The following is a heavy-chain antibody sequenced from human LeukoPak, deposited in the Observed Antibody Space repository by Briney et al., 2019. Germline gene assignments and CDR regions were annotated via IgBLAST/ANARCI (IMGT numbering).Heavy chain of an antibody. Sequence: PGGSLRLSCAASGFSFSSSGMHWVRQATGKGLEWVAVIWYDGSNEYYADSVKGRFTISRDNSKNTLHLQMNSLRVEDTSVYYCAREISMFVNAFDLWGQGTLVAVSS. J-gene: IGHJ3*01. D-gene: IGHD3-10*02. CDR2: IWYDGSNE. CDR3: AREISMFVNAFDL. CDR1: GFSFSSSG. V-gene: IGHV3-33*01.